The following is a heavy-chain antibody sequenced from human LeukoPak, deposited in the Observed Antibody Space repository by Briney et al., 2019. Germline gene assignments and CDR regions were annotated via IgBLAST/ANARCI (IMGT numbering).Heavy chain of an antibody. CDR2: ISSSSSYI. CDR3: ARDPAYSGSSYYMDV. V-gene: IGHV3-21*01. J-gene: IGHJ6*03. CDR1: GFTFSSYS. Sequence: GGSLRLSCAASGFTFSSYSMNWVRQAPGKGLEWVSSISSSSSYIYYADSVKGRFTISRDNAKNPLYLQMNSLRAEDTAVYYCARDPAYSGSSYYMDVWGKGTTVTVSS. D-gene: IGHD1-26*01.